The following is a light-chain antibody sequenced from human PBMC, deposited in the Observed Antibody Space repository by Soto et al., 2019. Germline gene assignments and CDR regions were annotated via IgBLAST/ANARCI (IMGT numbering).Light chain of an antibody. V-gene: IGKV3-20*01. CDR2: GTS. CDR1: QSVSSSF. J-gene: IGKJ1*01. CDR3: QQYGSSPWT. Sequence: EIVLTQSPGTLSLSPGERATLSSRASQSVSSSFVAWFQQKAGQAPRLVIYGTSSRATGIPDRFSGSGSGTDFTLTINRLEPEDFAMYFCQQYGSSPWTFGQGTKVEIK.